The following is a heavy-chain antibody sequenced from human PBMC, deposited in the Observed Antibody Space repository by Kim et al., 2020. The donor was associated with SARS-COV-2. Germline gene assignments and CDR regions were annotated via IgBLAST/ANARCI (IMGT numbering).Heavy chain of an antibody. J-gene: IGHJ6*02. D-gene: IGHD3-10*01. Sequence: GGSLRLSCAASGFTFSSYAMSWVRQAPGKGLEWVSAINGGGSSTYYADSVKGRFTISRDNTKNTLYLQMNSLRAEDTAVYYCAKDIPNYYGSGSYPEHYFGMDDWGQGTPVTVSS. CDR2: INGGGSST. CDR3: AKDIPNYYGSGSYPEHYFGMDD. CDR1: GFTFSSYA. V-gene: IGHV3-23*01.